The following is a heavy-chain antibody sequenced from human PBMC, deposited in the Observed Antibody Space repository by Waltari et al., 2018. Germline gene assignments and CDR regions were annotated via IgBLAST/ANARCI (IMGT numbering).Heavy chain of an antibody. J-gene: IGHJ4*02. V-gene: IGHV3-30*02. Sequence: QVQLVESGGGVVQPGGSLSLSCAASGFTFISYGMPWVRQAPGKGLEWVAFIRYNGSNKYYADSVKGRFTISRDNSKNSLYLQMNSLRAEDTAVYYCAKAGYSNYLDYWGQGTLVTVSS. CDR3: AKAGYSNYLDY. CDR1: GFTFISYG. CDR2: IRYNGSNK. D-gene: IGHD4-4*01.